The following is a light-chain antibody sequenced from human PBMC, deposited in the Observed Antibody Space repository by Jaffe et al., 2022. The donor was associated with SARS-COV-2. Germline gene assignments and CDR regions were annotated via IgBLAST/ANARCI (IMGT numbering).Light chain of an antibody. CDR2: YDR. V-gene: IGLV3-21*01. J-gene: IGLJ3*02. Sequence: SYVVTQPPSVSVAPGKTARITCGGDNIGSKSVHWYQQKPGQAPVVVIYYDRDRPSGIPERFSGSNSGNTATLTITRVEAGDEADYYCQVWTSEDHPVFGGGTSLTVL. CDR1: NIGSKS. CDR3: QVWTSEDHPV.